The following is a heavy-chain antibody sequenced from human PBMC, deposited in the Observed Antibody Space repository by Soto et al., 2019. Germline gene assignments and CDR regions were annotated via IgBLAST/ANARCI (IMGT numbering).Heavy chain of an antibody. J-gene: IGHJ4*02. CDR3: ARHSGHIFFDY. D-gene: IGHD5-12*01. CDR2: IYYSGST. Sequence: QLQLQESGPGLVKPSESLSLTCTVSGGSISSSSYYWGWIRQPPGKGLEWIGSIYYSGSTYYNPSLKSRVTISVDTSKNQFSLKLSSVTAADTAVYYCARHSGHIFFDYWGQETLVTVSS. V-gene: IGHV4-39*01. CDR1: GGSISSSSYY.